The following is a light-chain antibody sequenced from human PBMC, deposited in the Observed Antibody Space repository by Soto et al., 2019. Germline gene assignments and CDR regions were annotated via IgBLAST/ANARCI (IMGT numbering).Light chain of an antibody. CDR2: GAS. Sequence: EIVLTQSPATLSVSPGERATLSCMASQSVSSNLAWYQQKPGQAPRILIYGASTRATGIPARFSGSGSETEFTLTISSLQSEDFAVYYCQQYNNWPRTFGQGTKVDIK. CDR1: QSVSSN. J-gene: IGKJ1*01. V-gene: IGKV3-15*01. CDR3: QQYNNWPRT.